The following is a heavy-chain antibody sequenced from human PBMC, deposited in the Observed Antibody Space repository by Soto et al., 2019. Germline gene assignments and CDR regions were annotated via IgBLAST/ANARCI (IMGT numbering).Heavy chain of an antibody. Sequence: QVQLVQSGAEVKKPGSSVKVSCKASGGTFSSYAISWVRQAPGQGLEWMGGIIPIFGTADYAQKFQGRVTIPAXXXTXXAYMELSSLRSEDTAVYYCASHYDSSGYYYRGLDYWGQGTLVTVSS. CDR3: ASHYDSSGYYYRGLDY. CDR2: IIPIFGTA. J-gene: IGHJ4*02. V-gene: IGHV1-69*12. CDR1: GGTFSSYA. D-gene: IGHD3-22*01.